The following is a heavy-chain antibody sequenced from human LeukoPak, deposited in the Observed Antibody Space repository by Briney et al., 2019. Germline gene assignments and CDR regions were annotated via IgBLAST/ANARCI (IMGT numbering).Heavy chain of an antibody. Sequence: GGSLRLSCAATGFDFSNYAMHWVRQAPGKGLEWVTFIQYDGSIENYADSVKGRFTISRDNAKNSLYLQMNSLRAEDTALYYCAKGRELDYYYYGMDVWGQGTTVTVSS. CDR2: IQYDGSIE. CDR1: GFDFSNYA. J-gene: IGHJ6*02. V-gene: IGHV3-30*02. D-gene: IGHD1-26*01. CDR3: AKGRELDYYYYGMDV.